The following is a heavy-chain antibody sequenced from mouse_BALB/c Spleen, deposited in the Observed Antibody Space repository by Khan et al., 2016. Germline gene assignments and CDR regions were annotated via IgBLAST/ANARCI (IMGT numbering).Heavy chain of an antibody. V-gene: IGHV10-1*02. D-gene: IGHD2-4*01. Sequence: EVQLVESGGGLVQPKGSLKLSCATSGFTFNTYAMNWVRQAPGKGLEWVARMRSKSDNYATYYADSVKDRFTISRDDSQGMFYLQMNNLKTEDTAMYYCVGYDYDYWGQGISVTVSS. CDR1: GFTFNTYA. CDR2: MRSKSDNYAT. CDR3: VGYDYDY. J-gene: IGHJ4*01.